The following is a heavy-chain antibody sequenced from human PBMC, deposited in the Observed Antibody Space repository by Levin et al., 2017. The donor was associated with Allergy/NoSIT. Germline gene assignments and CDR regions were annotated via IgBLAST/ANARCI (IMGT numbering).Heavy chain of an antibody. J-gene: IGHJ3*02. CDR2: IKSKTDGGTT. V-gene: IGHV3-15*01. Sequence: KPGGSLRLSCAASGFTFSNAWMSWVRQAPGKGLEWVGRIKSKTDGGTTDYAAPVKGRFTISRDDSKNTLYLQMNSLKTEDTAVYYCTTDQGPGAPAAIPVAARPLGGAFDIWGQGTMVTVSS. D-gene: IGHD2-2*02. CDR3: TTDQGPGAPAAIPVAARPLGGAFDI. CDR1: GFTFSNAW.